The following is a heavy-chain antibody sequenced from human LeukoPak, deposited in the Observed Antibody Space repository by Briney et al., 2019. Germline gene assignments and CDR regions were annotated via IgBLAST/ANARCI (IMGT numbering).Heavy chain of an antibody. CDR1: GYTFTSYG. CDR2: ISAYNGNT. J-gene: IGHJ5*02. D-gene: IGHD3-22*01. V-gene: IGHV1-18*01. Sequence: ASVKVSCKASGYTFTSYGISWVRQAPGQGLEWMGWISAYNGNTNYAQKLQGRVTMTTDTSTSTAYMELSSLSSEDTAVYFCARGLDSSGYYAPWGQGTLVTVSS. CDR3: ARGLDSSGYYAP.